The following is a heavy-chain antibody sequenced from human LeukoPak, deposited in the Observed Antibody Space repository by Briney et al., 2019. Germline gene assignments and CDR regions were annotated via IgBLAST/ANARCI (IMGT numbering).Heavy chain of an antibody. D-gene: IGHD5-12*01. J-gene: IGHJ6*02. V-gene: IGHV3-20*04. CDR1: GFTFDDYG. Sequence: GGSLRLSCAASGFTFDDYGMSLVRQAPGKGLELVSGINWNGGSTGYADSVKGRFTISRDNAKNSLYLQMNSLRAEDTALYYCARGVGYSGYQYYYYYGMDVWGQGTTVTVSS. CDR2: INWNGGST. CDR3: ARGVGYSGYQYYYYYGMDV.